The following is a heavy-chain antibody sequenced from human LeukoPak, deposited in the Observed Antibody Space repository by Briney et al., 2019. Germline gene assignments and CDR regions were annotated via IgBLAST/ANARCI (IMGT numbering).Heavy chain of an antibody. Sequence: GGSLRLSCAASEFTLSNYWLSWVRQAPGKGLEWVSAISGSGGSTYYADSVKGRFTISRDNSKNTLYLQMNSLRAEDTAVYYCAKPLAVSGSYYNRPFDYWGQGTLVTVSS. CDR3: AKPLAVSGSYYNRPFDY. CDR2: ISGSGGST. D-gene: IGHD3-10*01. V-gene: IGHV3-23*01. J-gene: IGHJ4*02. CDR1: EFTLSNYW.